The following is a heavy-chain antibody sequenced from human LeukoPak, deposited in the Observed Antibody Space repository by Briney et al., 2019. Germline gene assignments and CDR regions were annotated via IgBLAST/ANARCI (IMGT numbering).Heavy chain of an antibody. J-gene: IGHJ4*02. Sequence: SETLSLTCTVSGGSISSYYWSWIRQPPGKGLEWIGYIYYSGSTNYNPSLKSRVTISVDTSKNQFSLKLSSVTAADTAVYYCASLYSSSWGYKYYFDYWGQGTLVTVSS. CDR3: ASLYSSSWGYKYYFDY. D-gene: IGHD6-13*01. CDR2: IYYSGST. V-gene: IGHV4-59*01. CDR1: GGSISSYY.